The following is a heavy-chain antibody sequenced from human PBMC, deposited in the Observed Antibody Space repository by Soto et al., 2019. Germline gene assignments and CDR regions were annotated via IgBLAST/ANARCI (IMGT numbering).Heavy chain of an antibody. J-gene: IGHJ4*02. CDR2: ISYDGSNK. Sequence: QVQLVESGGGVVQPGKSLRLSCAGSGFTFSSYGMDWVRQAPGKGLEWVAVISYDGSNKYYADSVKGRFTISRDTSKNTLYLQMSSLRADDTAVYYCAKDRMGAGVRSYFDYWGQGTLVTVSS. V-gene: IGHV3-30*18. CDR3: AKDRMGAGVRSYFDY. D-gene: IGHD3-10*01. CDR1: GFTFSSYG.